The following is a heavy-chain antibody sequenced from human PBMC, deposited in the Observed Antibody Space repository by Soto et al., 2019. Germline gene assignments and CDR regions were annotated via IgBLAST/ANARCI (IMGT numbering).Heavy chain of an antibody. CDR2: IRSKANSYAT. Sequence: GGSLRLSCAASGFAFSASAMHRVRQASGKGLEWVGRIRSKANSYATTYAASVKGRFTISRDDSKNTAYLQMKSLKTEDTAVYYCTRPLQELAETDDFYYYYSMDVWGQGTTVTVSS. V-gene: IGHV3-73*01. CDR1: GFAFSASA. CDR3: TRPLQELAETDDFYYYYSMDV. D-gene: IGHD1-1*01. J-gene: IGHJ6*02.